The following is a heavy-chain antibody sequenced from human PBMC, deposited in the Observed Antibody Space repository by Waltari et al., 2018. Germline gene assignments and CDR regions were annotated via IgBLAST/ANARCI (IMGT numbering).Heavy chain of an antibody. CDR3: ARGQRPAPLDY. V-gene: IGHV4-4*07. CDR1: GGSIRSNY. CDR2: NSGSGGST. J-gene: IGHJ4*02. D-gene: IGHD6-25*01. Sequence: QLQLQESGPGLVKPSETLSLTCAVSGGSIRSNYWTWIRQTPGKGLAWIGRNSGSGGSTDYNPSLNSRVTISTDTSKNQFSLRLSSVTAADTAAYYCARGQRPAPLDYWGQGVLVTVSS.